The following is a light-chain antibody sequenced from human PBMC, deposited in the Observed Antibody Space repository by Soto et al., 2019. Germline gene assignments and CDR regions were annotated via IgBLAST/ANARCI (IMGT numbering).Light chain of an antibody. J-gene: IGLJ1*01. Sequence: QSALTQPASVSGSPGQSITISCSGTSSDVGSYDHVAWYQQFPGKTPKLMTYAVSNRPSGVSNRFSGSKSGNTASLTISGLQAEDEADYYCISYTGSSTSYVFGTGTKLTVL. CDR3: ISYTGSSTSYV. CDR1: SSDVGSYDH. CDR2: AVS. V-gene: IGLV2-14*01.